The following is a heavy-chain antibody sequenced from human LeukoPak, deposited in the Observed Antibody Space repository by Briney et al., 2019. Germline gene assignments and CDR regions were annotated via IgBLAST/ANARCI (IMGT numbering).Heavy chain of an antibody. J-gene: IGHJ4*02. V-gene: IGHV3-66*01. CDR1: GFTVSSNF. CDR3: AGEDAGGTYSFDY. D-gene: IGHD1-26*01. Sequence: GGSLRLSCAVSGFTVSSNFMSWVRQAPGKGPEWVSVIYTSGITYYADSVRGRFSISRDNSKNTLYLQMDSLTVEDTAVYYCAGEDAGGTYSFDYWGQGILVTVSS. CDR2: IYTSGIT.